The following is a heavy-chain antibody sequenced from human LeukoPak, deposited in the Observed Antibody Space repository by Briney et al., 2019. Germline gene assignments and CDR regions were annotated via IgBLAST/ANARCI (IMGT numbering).Heavy chain of an antibody. D-gene: IGHD6-19*01. CDR3: ARDQQWLVPQGMAFDI. CDR1: GGSISSYY. J-gene: IGHJ3*02. CDR2: IYTSGST. Sequence: SETLSLTCTVSGGSISSYYWSWIRQPAGKGLEWIGRIYTSGSTNYNPSLKSRATMSVDTSKNQFSLKLSSVTAADTAVYYCARDQQWLVPQGMAFDIWGQGTMVTVSS. V-gene: IGHV4-4*07.